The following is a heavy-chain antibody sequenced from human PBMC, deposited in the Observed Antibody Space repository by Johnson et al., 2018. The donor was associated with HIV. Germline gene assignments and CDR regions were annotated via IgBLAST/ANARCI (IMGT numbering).Heavy chain of an antibody. CDR1: GFTFSSYA. V-gene: IGHV3-30*04. CDR3: ARPPSRGADALDI. D-gene: IGHD3-16*01. CDR2: ISYDGSNQ. J-gene: IGHJ3*02. Sequence: QMQLVESGGGVVQPGRSLRLSCAASGFTFSSYAMHWVRQAPGKGLEWVAVISYDGSNQYCADSVKGRFTLYRDNSNKTVYLQMNSLGAEDTAVYYCARPPSRGADALDIWGQGTMVTVSS.